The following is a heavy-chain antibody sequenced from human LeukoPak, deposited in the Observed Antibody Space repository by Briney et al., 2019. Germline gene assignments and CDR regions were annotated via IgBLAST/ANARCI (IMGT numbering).Heavy chain of an antibody. J-gene: IGHJ5*02. CDR1: GFTFSDYA. Sequence: GGSLRLSCAASGFTFSDYAMSWVRQAPGKGLEWVSAISGSGGSTYYADSVKGRFTISRDNSKNTLYLQMNSLRAEDTAVYYCAKEAKGARIVVVPAATPNWFDPWGQGTLVTVSS. CDR3: AKEAKGARIVVVPAATPNWFDP. D-gene: IGHD2-2*01. CDR2: ISGSGGST. V-gene: IGHV3-23*01.